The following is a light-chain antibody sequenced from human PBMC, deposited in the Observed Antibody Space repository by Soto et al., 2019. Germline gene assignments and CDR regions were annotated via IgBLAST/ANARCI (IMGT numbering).Light chain of an antibody. CDR1: SSDVGGYDY. J-gene: IGLJ1*01. CDR2: DVS. Sequence: QSALTQPASVSGSPRQSITISCTGTSSDVGGYDYVSWYQQHPGKAPKLMIYDVSSRPSGVSNRFSGSKSGNTASLTISGLQAEDEADYYCTSYTSSSTYVFGTGTKFTVL. CDR3: TSYTSSSTYV. V-gene: IGLV2-14*03.